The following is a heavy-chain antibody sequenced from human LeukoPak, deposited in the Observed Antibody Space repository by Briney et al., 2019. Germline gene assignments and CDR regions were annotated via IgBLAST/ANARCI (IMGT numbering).Heavy chain of an antibody. CDR3: AKDSGIAAAGLDY. D-gene: IGHD6-13*01. J-gene: IGHJ4*02. Sequence: GRSLRLSCAASGFTFDDYAMHWVRQAPGKGLEWVSGISWNNSSIGYADSVKGRFTISRDNAKNSLCLQMNSLRAEDMALYYCAKDSGIAAAGLDYWGQGTLVTVSS. V-gene: IGHV3-9*03. CDR1: GFTFDDYA. CDR2: ISWNNSSI.